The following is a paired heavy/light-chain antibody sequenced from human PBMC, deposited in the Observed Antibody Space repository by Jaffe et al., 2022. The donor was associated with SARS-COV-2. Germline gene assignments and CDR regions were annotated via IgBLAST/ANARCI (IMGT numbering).Light chain of an antibody. CDR1: QGISTY. CDR3: QQLNSYPLT. Sequence: DIQLTQSPSFLSASVGDRVIITCRASQGISTYLAWYQQKSGKAPKLLIHAASTLQSGVPSRFSGSGSGTEFTLTISSLQPEDFATYYCQQLNSYPLTFGGGTKVEIK. V-gene: IGKV1-9*01. J-gene: IGKJ4*01. CDR2: AAS.
Heavy chain of an antibody. V-gene: IGHV3-23*01. Sequence: EVQVLESGGDLVQPGGSLRLSCVASGFAFDTYAMTWVRQAPGKGLEWISVIGSDGINIYYAESVKGRFTISRDNSKNTLNLQMSSLRADDTAIYYCASLRISLLRGVVSGRAIDHWGQGTLVTVSS. J-gene: IGHJ4*02. CDR1: GFAFDTYA. CDR2: IGSDGINI. CDR3: ASLRISLLRGVVSGRAIDH. D-gene: IGHD3-10*01.